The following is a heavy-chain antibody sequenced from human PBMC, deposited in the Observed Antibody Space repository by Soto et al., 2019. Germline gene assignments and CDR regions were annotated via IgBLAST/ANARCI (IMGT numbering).Heavy chain of an antibody. D-gene: IGHD2-15*01. J-gene: IGHJ6*02. Sequence: SAKVSCKASGYTFTSYAMHWVRQAPAQRLEWMGWINAGNGNTKYSQKFQGRVTITRDTSASTAYMELSSLRSEDTAVYYCAREGVDIVVVVAATDSDGMDVWGQGTTVTVS. V-gene: IGHV1-3*01. CDR3: AREGVDIVVVVAATDSDGMDV. CDR1: GYTFTSYA. CDR2: INAGNGNT.